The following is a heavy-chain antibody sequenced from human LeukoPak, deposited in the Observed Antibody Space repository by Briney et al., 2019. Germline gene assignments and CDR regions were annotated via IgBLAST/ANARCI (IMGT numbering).Heavy chain of an antibody. D-gene: IGHD2/OR15-2a*01. Sequence: SETLSLTCAVYGGSFSGYYWSWIRQPPGKGLEWIGEINHSGSTNYNPSLKSRVTISVDTSKNQFSLKLSSVTAADTAVYYCARGLPTWATGQDYYYYYYMDVWGKRTTVTVSS. CDR3: ARGLPTWATGQDYYYYYYMDV. CDR2: INHSGST. J-gene: IGHJ6*03. V-gene: IGHV4-34*01. CDR1: GGSFSGYY.